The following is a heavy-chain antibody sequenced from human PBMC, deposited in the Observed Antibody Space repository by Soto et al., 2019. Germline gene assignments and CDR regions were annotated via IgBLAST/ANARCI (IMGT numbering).Heavy chain of an antibody. CDR2: ISSSSYI. D-gene: IGHD7-27*01. J-gene: IGHJ4*02. CDR1: GFTFSSYS. Sequence: GGSLRLSCAASGFTFSSYSINWVRQAPGRGLEWVSSISSSSYIYYADSVKGRFTISRDNAKNSLYLQMNSLRAEDTAAYYCGRLFGETGDFFDYWGQGTLVTVSS. V-gene: IGHV3-21*01. CDR3: GRLFGETGDFFDY.